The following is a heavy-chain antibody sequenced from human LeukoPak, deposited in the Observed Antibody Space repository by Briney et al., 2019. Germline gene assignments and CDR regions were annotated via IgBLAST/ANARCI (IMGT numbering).Heavy chain of an antibody. V-gene: IGHV1-46*03. CDR3: ANLHRGYSNYGRWAFDI. CDR2: INPSGGST. D-gene: IGHD4-11*01. J-gene: IGHJ3*02. Sequence: ASVKVSCKASGYTFTSYYMHWVRQAPGQGLEWMGIINPSGGSTNYAQKFQDRVTMTRDTSTSTVYMELSGLRSEDTAVYYCANLHRGYSNYGRWAFDIWGQGTMVTVSS. CDR1: GYTFTSYY.